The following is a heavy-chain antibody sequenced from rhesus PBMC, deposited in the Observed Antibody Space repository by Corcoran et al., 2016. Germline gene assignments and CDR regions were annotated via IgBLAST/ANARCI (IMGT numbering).Heavy chain of an antibody. CDR3: ARQGSGGHDY. V-gene: IGHV4-143*01. D-gene: IGHD6-31*01. CDR2: IYGKSAST. CDR1: GGSLSGYYY. J-gene: IGHJ4*01. Sequence: QVQLQESGPGLVKPSETLSLTCTVSGGSLSGYYYWSWIRQPPGKGLEWIGGIYGKSASTHYTPSLKSRVTISKDTSKNQFSLKLSSVTAADTAVYYCARQGSGGHDYWGQGVLVTVSS.